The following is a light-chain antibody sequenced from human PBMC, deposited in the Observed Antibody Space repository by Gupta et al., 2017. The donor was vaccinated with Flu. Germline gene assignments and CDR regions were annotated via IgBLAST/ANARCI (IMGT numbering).Light chain of an antibody. CDR2: AAS. CDR1: QSISSY. V-gene: IGKV1-39*01. Sequence: DIQMTQSPSSLSASVGDRVTITCRASQSISSYLNWYQQKPGKAPKLLIYAASSLLSGVPSRFSGSGSGTDFTLTISSLQPEDFATYYCQQSYSTLFTFGGGTKVEIK. J-gene: IGKJ4*01. CDR3: QQSYSTLFT.